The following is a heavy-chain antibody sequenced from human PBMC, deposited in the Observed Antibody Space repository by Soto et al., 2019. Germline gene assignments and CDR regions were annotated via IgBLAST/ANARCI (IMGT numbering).Heavy chain of an antibody. CDR1: GGSISSSNW. Sequence: SETLSLTCAVSGGSISSSNWWSWVRQPPGKGLEWIGEIYHSGSTNYNPSLKSRVTISVDKSKNQFSLKLSSVTAADTAVYYCARFYRSGWWGGFDYWGQGTLVTVSS. J-gene: IGHJ4*02. CDR2: IYHSGST. D-gene: IGHD6-19*01. V-gene: IGHV4-4*02. CDR3: ARFYRSGWWGGFDY.